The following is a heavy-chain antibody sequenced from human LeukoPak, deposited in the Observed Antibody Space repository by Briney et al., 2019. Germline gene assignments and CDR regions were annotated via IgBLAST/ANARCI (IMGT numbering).Heavy chain of an antibody. CDR1: GGSISSSSYY. V-gene: IGHV4-39*01. Sequence: PETLSLTCTVSGGSISSSSYYWGWIRQPPGKGLEWIGSIYYSGSTYYNPSLKSRVTISVDTSKNQFSLKLSSVTAADTAVYYCARHERTAILYYFDYWGQGTLVTVSS. D-gene: IGHD2-21*02. J-gene: IGHJ4*02. CDR2: IYYSGST. CDR3: ARHERTAILYYFDY.